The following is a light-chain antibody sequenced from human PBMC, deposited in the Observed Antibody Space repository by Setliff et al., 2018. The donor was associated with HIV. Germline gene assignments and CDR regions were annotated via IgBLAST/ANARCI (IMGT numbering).Light chain of an antibody. CDR1: SSDVGGYNH. Sequence: QSALTQPASVSGSPGQSITISCTGTSSDVGGYNHVSWYQQHPGRAPKLRIYDVSNRPSGVSNRFSGSKSGNTASLTISGLQAEDEADYNCSSYTSTSTLFVFGTGTKVTVL. CDR2: DVS. J-gene: IGLJ1*01. V-gene: IGLV2-14*03. CDR3: SSYTSTSTLFV.